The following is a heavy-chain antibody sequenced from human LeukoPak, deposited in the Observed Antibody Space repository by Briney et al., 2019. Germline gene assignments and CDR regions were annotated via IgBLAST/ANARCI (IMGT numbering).Heavy chain of an antibody. Sequence: PSETLSLTCTVSGGSISSSTYYWGWIRQPPGKGLEWVSSISSSSSYIYYADSVKGRFTISRDNAKNSLYLQMNSLRAEDTAVYYCARVPIYGDYAPFDYWGQGTLVTVSS. CDR1: GGSISSST. CDR2: ISSSSSYI. D-gene: IGHD4-17*01. J-gene: IGHJ4*02. V-gene: IGHV3-21*01. CDR3: ARVPIYGDYAPFDY.